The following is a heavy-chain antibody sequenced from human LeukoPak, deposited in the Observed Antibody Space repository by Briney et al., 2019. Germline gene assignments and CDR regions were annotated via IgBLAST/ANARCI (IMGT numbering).Heavy chain of an antibody. D-gene: IGHD3-10*01. J-gene: IGHJ6*03. V-gene: IGHV4-38-2*02. Sequence: SETLSPTCTVSGYSISNGYYWGWIRQPPGKELEWVGSIYHRGSTNYNPSLKSRVTISVDTSKNQFSLKLSSVTAADTAVYYCAGRKRITMVRGVSSGNMDVWGKGTTVTISS. CDR3: AGRKRITMVRGVSSGNMDV. CDR1: GYSISNGYY. CDR2: IYHRGST.